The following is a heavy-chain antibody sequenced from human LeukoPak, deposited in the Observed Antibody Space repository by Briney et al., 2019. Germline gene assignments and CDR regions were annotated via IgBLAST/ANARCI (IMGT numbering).Heavy chain of an antibody. J-gene: IGHJ4*02. CDR2: LSGSGGST. Sequence: GGSLRLSCATSGFSFSSFAMTWVRQAPGKGLEWVSALSGSGGSTYYADSVEGRFTISRDNSKNTLFLQMSSLRAEDTAVYYCAKRTSGFCSSISCYGHDFWGQGTLVTVSS. D-gene: IGHD2-2*03. CDR1: GFSFSSFA. V-gene: IGHV3-23*01. CDR3: AKRTSGFCSSISCYGHDF.